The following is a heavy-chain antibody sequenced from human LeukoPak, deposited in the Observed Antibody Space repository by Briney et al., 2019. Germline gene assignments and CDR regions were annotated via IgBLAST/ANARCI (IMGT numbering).Heavy chain of an antibody. Sequence: PGRSLRLSCAASGFTFSSYGMHWVRQAPGKGLEWVAFIRYDGSNKYYADSVKGRFTISRDNSKNTLYLQMNSLRAEDTAVYYCAKGASITIFGVVIEADDYWGQGTLVTVSS. CDR3: AKGASITIFGVVIEADDY. CDR1: GFTFSSYG. J-gene: IGHJ4*02. D-gene: IGHD3-3*01. CDR2: IRYDGSNK. V-gene: IGHV3-30*02.